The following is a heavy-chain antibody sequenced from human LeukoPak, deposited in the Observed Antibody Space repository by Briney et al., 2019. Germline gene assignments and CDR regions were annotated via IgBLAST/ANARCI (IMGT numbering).Heavy chain of an antibody. CDR2: INHSGST. V-gene: IGHV4-34*01. CDR1: GGSFSGYY. CDR3: ASAVVVVTANDAFDI. Sequence: SETLSLTCAVYGGSFSGYYWSWIRQPPGKGLEWIGEINHSGSTNYNPSLKSRVTISVDTSKNQFSLKLSSVTAADTAVYYRASAVVVVTANDAFDIWGQGTMVTVSS. J-gene: IGHJ3*02. D-gene: IGHD2-21*02.